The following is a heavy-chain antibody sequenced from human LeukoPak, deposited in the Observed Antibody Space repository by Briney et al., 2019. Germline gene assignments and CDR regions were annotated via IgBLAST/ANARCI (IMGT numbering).Heavy chain of an antibody. J-gene: IGHJ2*01. D-gene: IGHD3-22*01. CDR1: GGSISSNSYY. CDR2: IYYSGST. CDR3: ARDPGNIGGYYSSGYFDL. V-gene: IGHV4-61*01. Sequence: PSETLSLTCTVSGGSISSNSYYWGWIRQPPGKGLEWIGYIYYSGSTNYNPSLKSRVTISVDTSKNQFSLKLSSVTAADTAVYYCARDPGNIGGYYSSGYFDLWGRGTLVTVSS.